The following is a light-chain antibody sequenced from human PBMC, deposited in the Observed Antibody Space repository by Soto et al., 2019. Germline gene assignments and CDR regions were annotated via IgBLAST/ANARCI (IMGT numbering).Light chain of an antibody. Sequence: EIVMTQSPVTLSVSPGERATLSCRASQSVRRNLAWYQPKPGQAPSLLIYGAFTRATGIPTRFSGTGSGKEFTLTISSLQSDDFSLYYCQQYNDRPLTFGQGTKVEV. CDR2: GAF. J-gene: IGKJ1*01. CDR1: QSVRRN. CDR3: QQYNDRPLT. V-gene: IGKV3-15*01.